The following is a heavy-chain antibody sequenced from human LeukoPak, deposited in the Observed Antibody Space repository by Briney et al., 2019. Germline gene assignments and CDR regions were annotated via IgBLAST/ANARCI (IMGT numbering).Heavy chain of an antibody. Sequence: GGSLRLSCAASGFTFSAYWMHWVRQAPGKGLVWVSRLNTDGSDTRYADSVQGRFTISRDNAKNALYLQMNSLRAADTALYYCARGGGYTYVDAFDMWGQGTMVTVSS. V-gene: IGHV3-74*01. CDR1: GFTFSAYW. J-gene: IGHJ3*02. CDR3: ARGGGYTYVDAFDM. CDR2: LNTDGSDT. D-gene: IGHD5-18*01.